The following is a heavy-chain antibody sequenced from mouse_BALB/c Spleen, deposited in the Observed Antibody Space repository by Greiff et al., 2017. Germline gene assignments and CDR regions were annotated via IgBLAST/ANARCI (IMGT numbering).Heavy chain of an antibody. CDR2: IWGGGST. Sequence: VQLVESGPGLVAPSQSLSITCTVSGFSLSRYSVHWVRQPPGKGLEWLGMIWGGGSTDYNSALKSRLSISKDNSKSQVFLKMNSLQTDDTAMYYCARNLYDGYSYWYFEVWGAGTTVTVSS. CDR1: GFSLSRYS. D-gene: IGHD2-3*01. J-gene: IGHJ1*01. V-gene: IGHV2-6-4*01. CDR3: ARNLYDGYSYWYFEV.